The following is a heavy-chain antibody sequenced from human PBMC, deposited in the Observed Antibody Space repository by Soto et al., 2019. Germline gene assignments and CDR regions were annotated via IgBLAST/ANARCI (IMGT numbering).Heavy chain of an antibody. J-gene: IGHJ4*02. D-gene: IGHD3-22*01. CDR3: ARGNRYYYDSSGYYELYYFDY. CDR2: IIPIFGTA. Sequence: EASVKVSCKASGGTFSSYAISWVRQAPGQGLEWMGGIIPIFGTANYAQKFQGRVTITADESTSTAYMELSSLRSEDTAVYYCARGNRYYYDSSGYYELYYFDYWGQGTLVTVSS. CDR1: GGTFSSYA. V-gene: IGHV1-69*13.